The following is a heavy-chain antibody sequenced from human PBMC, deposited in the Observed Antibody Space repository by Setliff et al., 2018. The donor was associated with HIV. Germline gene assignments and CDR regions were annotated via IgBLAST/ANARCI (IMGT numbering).Heavy chain of an antibody. D-gene: IGHD3-10*01. J-gene: IGHJ3*02. CDR1: GYTFTDYY. V-gene: IGHV1-69-2*01. Sequence: ASVKVSCKTSGYTFTDYYMHWVQQAPGKGLEWMGRVDPEDGETIYAEKFQGRVTITADTSTDTAYMELSSLRFEDTAVYYCATASNYYGSGSHGQAFDIWGQGTMVTVSS. CDR3: ATASNYYGSGSHGQAFDI. CDR2: VDPEDGET.